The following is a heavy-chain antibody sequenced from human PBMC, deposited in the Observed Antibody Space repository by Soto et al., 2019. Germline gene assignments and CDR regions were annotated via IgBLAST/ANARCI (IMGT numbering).Heavy chain of an antibody. V-gene: IGHV2-5*02. D-gene: IGHD2-21*02. CDR2: IYWDDDK. CDR1: GFSLSTSGVG. CDR3: AHRHSLAYCGGDCYDAFDI. J-gene: IGHJ3*02. Sequence: SGPTLVNPTQTLTLTCTFSGFSLSTSGVGVGWIRQPPGKALGWLALIYWDDDKRYSPSLKSRLTITKDTSKNQVVLTMTNMDPVDTATYYCAHRHSLAYCGGDCYDAFDIWGQGTMVTVSS.